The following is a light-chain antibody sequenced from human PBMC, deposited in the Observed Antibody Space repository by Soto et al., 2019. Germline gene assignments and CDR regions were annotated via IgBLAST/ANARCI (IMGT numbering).Light chain of an antibody. V-gene: IGKV3-15*01. CDR3: QQYNDRPPWT. Sequence: EIVMTQSPATLSVSPGERATLSCRASQSVSTKLVWYQQKRGQAPRLLIYGASTRATGIPARFSGSGSGTQFTLTISSLQSEDFAVYYCQQYNDRPPWTFGQGTKVEIK. CDR1: QSVSTK. J-gene: IGKJ1*01. CDR2: GAS.